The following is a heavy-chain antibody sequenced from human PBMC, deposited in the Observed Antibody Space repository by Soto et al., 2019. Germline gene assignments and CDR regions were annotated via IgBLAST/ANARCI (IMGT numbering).Heavy chain of an antibody. CDR3: ARDLTIGMDV. V-gene: IGHV1-3*01. CDR2: INPSSGNT. D-gene: IGHD3-10*01. CDR1: GYTFTGYY. Sequence: GASVKVSCKASGYTFTGYYMHWVRQAPGQGLEWMGWINPSSGNTKYSQKFQGRVTITRDTSASTAYMELSSLRSEDTAVYYCARDLTIGMDVWGQGTTVTVSS. J-gene: IGHJ6*02.